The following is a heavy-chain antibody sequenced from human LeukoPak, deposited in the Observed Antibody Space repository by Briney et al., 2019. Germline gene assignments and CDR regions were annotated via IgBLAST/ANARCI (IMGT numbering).Heavy chain of an antibody. V-gene: IGHV3-7*01. J-gene: IGHJ4*02. D-gene: IGHD1-26*01. CDR2: IDKHGSGK. Sequence: PGGSLRLSCVASGFTFSISWVTWVRQAPGKGLEWVANIDKHGSGKYYVDSVKGRFAISRDYASNSVFLQMDSLRAEDTSVYCCARDAGWGYYDLWGQGTPVTVSS. CDR1: GFTFSISW. CDR3: ARDAGWGYYDL.